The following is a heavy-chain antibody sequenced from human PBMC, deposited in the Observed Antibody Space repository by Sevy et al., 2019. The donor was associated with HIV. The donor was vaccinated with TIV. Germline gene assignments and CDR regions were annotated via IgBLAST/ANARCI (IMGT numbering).Heavy chain of an antibody. D-gene: IGHD3-22*01. CDR3: ASNTYHYDSNTYYPVY. Sequence: GGCLRLSCVASGFNLSPYWMTWVRQAPGKGLEWVANIKQDGNEKYYVDSVKGRFTVSRDNAKNALYLQMYSLRVEDTAVYVCASNTYHYDSNTYYPVYWGQGTRVTVSS. V-gene: IGHV3-7*01. J-gene: IGHJ4*02. CDR1: GFNLSPYW. CDR2: IKQDGNEK.